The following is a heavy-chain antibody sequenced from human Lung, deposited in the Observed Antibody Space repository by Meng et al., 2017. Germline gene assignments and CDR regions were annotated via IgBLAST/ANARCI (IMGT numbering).Heavy chain of an antibody. J-gene: IGHJ4*02. CDR2: IIPVLGIA. CDR1: GGTFTTYT. Sequence: QVQLVQSGAEVKKPGSSVNVSCKASGGTFTTYTFNWVRQAPGHGLDWMGQIIPVLGIATYAQKFQGRVTITADKSMSTAYMELSSLTHDDTAIYFCATEYCGSTSCYVDFWGQGTLVTVSS. D-gene: IGHD2-2*01. V-gene: IGHV1-69*09. CDR3: ATEYCGSTSCYVDF.